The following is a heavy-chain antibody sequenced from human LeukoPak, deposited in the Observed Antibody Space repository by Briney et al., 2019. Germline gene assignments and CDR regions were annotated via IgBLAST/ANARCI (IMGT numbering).Heavy chain of an antibody. CDR3: ARAERYGDYVFYWFDP. CDR2: TYYRSKWYN. J-gene: IGHJ5*02. D-gene: IGHD4-17*01. Sequence: SQTLSLTCAISGDSVSSNSAAWNWIRQSPSRGLEWLGRTYYRSKWYNDYAVSVKSRITINPDTSKNQSSLQLNSVTPEDTAVYYCARAERYGDYVFYWFDPWGQGTLVTVSS. CDR1: GDSVSSNSAA. V-gene: IGHV6-1*01.